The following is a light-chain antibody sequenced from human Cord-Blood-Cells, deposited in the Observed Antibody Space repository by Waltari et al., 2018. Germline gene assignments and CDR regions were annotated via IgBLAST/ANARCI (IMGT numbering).Light chain of an antibody. CDR3: QSYDSSLSGSV. J-gene: IGLJ2*01. CDR1: SSNIRAGYD. Sequence: QSVLTQPPSVSGAPGQRVTISCTGSSSNIRAGYDVHWYQQLPGTAPKLLIYGNSNRPSGVPDRFSGSKSGTSASLAIPGLQAEDEADYYCQSYDSSLSGSVFGGGTKLTVL. CDR2: GNS. V-gene: IGLV1-40*01.